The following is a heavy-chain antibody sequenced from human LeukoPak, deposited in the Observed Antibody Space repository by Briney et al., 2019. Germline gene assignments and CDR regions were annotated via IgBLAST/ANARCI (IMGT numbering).Heavy chain of an antibody. CDR1: GGSISSYY. V-gene: IGHV4-59*01. D-gene: IGHD6-19*01. Sequence: SETLSLTCTVSGGSISSYYWSWIRQPPGKGLEWIGYIYYSGSTNYNPSLKSRVTISVDTSKNQFSLKLSSVTAADTAVYYCARGKAVAGIVDYWGQGTLVTVSS. CDR2: IYYSGST. J-gene: IGHJ4*02. CDR3: ARGKAVAGIVDY.